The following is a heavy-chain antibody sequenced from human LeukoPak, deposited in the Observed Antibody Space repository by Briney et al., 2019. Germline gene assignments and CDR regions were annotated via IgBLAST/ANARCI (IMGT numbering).Heavy chain of an antibody. CDR3: AKADYGGNSGDFGGIDY. V-gene: IGHV3-30*18. J-gene: IGHJ4*02. Sequence: GGSLRLSCAVSGFTFSSFGMHWVRQAPGKGLEWVAFTSYDGSNEDYADSVKGRFTVSRDNSKNTLYLQMNSLRVEDTAVYYCAKADYGGNSGDFGGIDYWGQGTLVTVSS. CDR1: GFTFSSFG. D-gene: IGHD4-23*01. CDR2: TSYDGSNE.